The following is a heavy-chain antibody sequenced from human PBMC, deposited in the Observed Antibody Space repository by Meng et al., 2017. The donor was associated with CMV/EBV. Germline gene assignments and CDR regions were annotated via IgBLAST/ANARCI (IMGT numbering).Heavy chain of an antibody. D-gene: IGHD3-3*01. CDR1: GYTFTSYG. CDR2: ISAYNGNT. V-gene: IGHV1-18*01. CDR3: ARERGVYEFWSDVIYYYYYGMDV. Sequence: ASVKVSCKASGYTFTSYGISWVRQAPGQGLEWMGWISAYNGNTNYAQKLQGRVTMTTDTSTSTAYMELRSLRSDDTAVYYCARERGVYEFWSDVIYYYYYGMDVWGQGTTVTVSS. J-gene: IGHJ6*02.